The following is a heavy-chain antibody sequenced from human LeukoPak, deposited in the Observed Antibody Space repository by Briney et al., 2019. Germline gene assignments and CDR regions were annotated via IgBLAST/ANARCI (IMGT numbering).Heavy chain of an antibody. CDR2: IYTSGST. CDR1: GGSISSGSYY. D-gene: IGHD3-16*01. CDR3: ARDEELRD. Sequence: SQTLSLTCTVSGGSISSGSYYWSWIRRPAGKGLEWIGRIYTSGSTNYNPSLKSRVTISVDTSKNQFSLKLSSVTAADTAVYYCARDEELRDWGQGTLVTVSS. J-gene: IGHJ4*02. V-gene: IGHV4-61*02.